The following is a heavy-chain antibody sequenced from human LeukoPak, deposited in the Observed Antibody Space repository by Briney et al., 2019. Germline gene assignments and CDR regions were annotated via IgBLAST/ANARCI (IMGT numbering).Heavy chain of an antibody. J-gene: IGHJ2*01. Sequence: SETLSLTCAVYGGSLNDYYRSWIRQPPGKGLEWIGEINHSGSTNYNPSLKSRVTISVDTSKNQFSLRLSSVTAADTAVYYCARDIAAAGPWYFDLWGRGTLVTVSS. CDR3: ARDIAAAGPWYFDL. CDR1: GGSLNDYY. CDR2: INHSGST. D-gene: IGHD6-13*01. V-gene: IGHV4-34*01.